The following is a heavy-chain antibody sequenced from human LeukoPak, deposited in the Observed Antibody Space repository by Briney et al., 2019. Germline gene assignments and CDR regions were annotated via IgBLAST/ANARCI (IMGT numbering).Heavy chain of an antibody. CDR3: ASLARGGNWFDP. D-gene: IGHD6-6*01. CDR1: GGSFIGYD. V-gene: IGHV4-34*01. J-gene: IGHJ5*02. Sequence: SETLSLTCAVYGGSFIGYDWTWIRQPPGKGLEWIGEINHSGGTSYNPSLKSRVTISVDTSKNQFSLKLSSVTAADTAVYYCASLARGGNWFDPWGQGTLVTVSS. CDR2: INHSGGT.